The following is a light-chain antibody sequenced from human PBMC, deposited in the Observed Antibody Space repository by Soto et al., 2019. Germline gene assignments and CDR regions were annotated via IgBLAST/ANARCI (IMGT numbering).Light chain of an antibody. J-gene: IGLJ2*01. CDR2: EDN. CDR1: SGSIASNY. V-gene: IGLV6-57*03. CDR3: QSYDSSNPVV. Sequence: LTQPHSVSESPGKTVTLSCTRSSGSIASNYVQWYQQRPGSAPTTVIYEDNQRPSGVPDRFSGSIDSSSNSASLTISGLKTEDEADYYCQSYDSSNPVVFGGGTKLTVL.